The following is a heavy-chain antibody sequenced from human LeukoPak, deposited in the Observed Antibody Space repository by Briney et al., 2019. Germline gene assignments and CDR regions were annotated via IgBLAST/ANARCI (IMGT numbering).Heavy chain of an antibody. Sequence: GGSLRLSCAASGFTFSSYAMSWVRQAPGKGLEWVSAISGSGGSTYYADSVKGRFTISRDNSKNTLYLQMNSLRAEDTAVDYCARDIVVVPAASYDYWGQGTLVTVSS. V-gene: IGHV3-23*01. J-gene: IGHJ4*02. D-gene: IGHD2-2*01. CDR3: ARDIVVVPAASYDY. CDR1: GFTFSSYA. CDR2: ISGSGGST.